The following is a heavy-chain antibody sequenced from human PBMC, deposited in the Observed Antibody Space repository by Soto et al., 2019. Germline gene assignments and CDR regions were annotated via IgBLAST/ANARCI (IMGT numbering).Heavy chain of an antibody. V-gene: IGHV3-30*03. CDR1: GFTFSSYG. J-gene: IGHJ4*02. D-gene: IGHD5-18*01. CDR2: ISYDGGLQ. Sequence: QPQQVESGGGVVQPGRSLRLSCAASGFTFSSYGMHWVRQAPGTGLEWVAVISYDGGLQHYADSVKGRFTISRDNSKNMVLLQMNSLRAEDTAVYYCVSDRGYGHASVPYSWGQGTLVSVSS. CDR3: VSDRGYGHASVPYS.